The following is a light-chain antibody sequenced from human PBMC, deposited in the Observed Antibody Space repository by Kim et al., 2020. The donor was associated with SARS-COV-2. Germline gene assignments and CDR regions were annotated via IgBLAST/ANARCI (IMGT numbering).Light chain of an antibody. Sequence: QPVLTQPPSVSGAPGQRVTISCTGSSSNIGAGYDVHWYQQLPGTAPKLLIYGNSNRPSGVPDRFSGSKSGTSASLAITGLQAEDEADYYCQSYDSSLTVFGGGTQVTV. CDR1: SSNIGAGYD. CDR2: GNS. V-gene: IGLV1-40*01. CDR3: QSYDSSLTV. J-gene: IGLJ2*01.